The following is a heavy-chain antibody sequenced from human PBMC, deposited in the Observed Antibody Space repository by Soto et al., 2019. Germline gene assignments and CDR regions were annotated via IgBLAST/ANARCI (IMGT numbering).Heavy chain of an antibody. J-gene: IGHJ4*02. V-gene: IGHV3-23*01. CDR3: AKNRDGYYYSYFDY. D-gene: IGHD3-22*01. CDR2: ISGSGGST. Sequence: GGSLRLSCAASGFTFSSYAMSWVRQAPGKGLEWVSAISGSGGSTYYADSVKGRFTISRDNSKNTLYLQMNSLRADDTAVYYCAKNRDGYYYSYFDYWGQGTLVTVS. CDR1: GFTFSSYA.